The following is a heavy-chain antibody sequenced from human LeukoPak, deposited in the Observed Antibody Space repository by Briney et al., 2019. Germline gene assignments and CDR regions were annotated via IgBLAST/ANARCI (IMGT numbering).Heavy chain of an antibody. J-gene: IGHJ4*02. CDR2: INHSGST. CDR3: ARGHRYCTNGVCYDYFDY. Sequence: SETLSLTCAVYGGSFSGYYWSWIRQPPGKGLEWTGEINHSGSTNYNPSLKSRVTISVDTSKNQFSLKLSSVTAADTAVYYCARGHRYCTNGVCYDYFDYWGQGTLVTVSS. D-gene: IGHD2-8*01. CDR1: GGSFSGYY. V-gene: IGHV4-34*01.